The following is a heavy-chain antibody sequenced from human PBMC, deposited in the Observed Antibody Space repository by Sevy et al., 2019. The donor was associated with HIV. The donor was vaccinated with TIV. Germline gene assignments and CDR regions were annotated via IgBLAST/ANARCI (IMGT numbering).Heavy chain of an antibody. CDR1: GFTFSSYG. Sequence: GGSLRLSCAASGFTFSSYGMHWVRQAPGKGLEWVAVIWYDGSNKYSADSVKGRFTISRDNSKNTLYLQMNSLRAEDTAVYYCARRQDRGTGNLPLFYYYGMDVWGQGTTVTVSS. CDR3: ARRQDRGTGNLPLFYYYGMDV. CDR2: IWYDGSNK. V-gene: IGHV3-33*01. D-gene: IGHD1-1*01. J-gene: IGHJ6*02.